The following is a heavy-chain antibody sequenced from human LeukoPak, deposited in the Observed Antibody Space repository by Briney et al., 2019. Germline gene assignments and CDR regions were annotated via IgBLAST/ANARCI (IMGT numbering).Heavy chain of an antibody. D-gene: IGHD3-10*01. V-gene: IGHV3-7*01. Sequence: RSGGSLRLSCAASEFTFSTYWMSWVRQAPGKGLEWVANIKQDGSERYYVDSVKGRFTISRDNGKNSLYLQMNSLRAEDTAVYYCARVGYYYGSGSYYKSSYFFDYWGQGTLVTVSS. CDR1: EFTFSTYW. CDR2: IKQDGSER. J-gene: IGHJ4*02. CDR3: ARVGYYYGSGSYYKSSYFFDY.